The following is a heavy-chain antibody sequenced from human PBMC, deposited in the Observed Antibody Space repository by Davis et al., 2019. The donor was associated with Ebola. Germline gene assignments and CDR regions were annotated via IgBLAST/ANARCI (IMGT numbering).Heavy chain of an antibody. J-gene: IGHJ6*02. CDR1: GFTFSSYG. D-gene: IGHD3-3*01. V-gene: IGHV3-30*03. Sequence: GGSLRLSCAASGFTFSSYGMHWVRQAPGKGLEWVAVISYDGSNKYYADSVKGRFTISRDNSKNTLYLQMGSLRAEDMAVYYCARDSWAYYDFWSGDPSGYGMDVWGQGTTVTVSS. CDR3: ARDSWAYYDFWSGDPSGYGMDV. CDR2: ISYDGSNK.